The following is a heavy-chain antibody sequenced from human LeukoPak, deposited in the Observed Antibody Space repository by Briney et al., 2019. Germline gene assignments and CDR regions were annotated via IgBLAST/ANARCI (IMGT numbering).Heavy chain of an antibody. CDR3: ARAGGVDTAMDANFDY. CDR2: IYYNGGT. D-gene: IGHD5-18*01. Sequence: PSETLSLTCTVSGGSISSYYWSWIRQPPGKGLEWIGYIYYNGGTNYNPSLRSRVTISVDTSKNHFSLRLSSVTAADTAMYYCARAGGVDTAMDANFDYWGKGTLVTVSS. J-gene: IGHJ4*02. CDR1: GGSISSYY. V-gene: IGHV4-59*01.